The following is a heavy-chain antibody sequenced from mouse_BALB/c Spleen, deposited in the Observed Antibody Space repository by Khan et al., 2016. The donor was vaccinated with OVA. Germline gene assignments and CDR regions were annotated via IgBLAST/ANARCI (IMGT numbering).Heavy chain of an antibody. D-gene: IGHD2-2*01. Sequence: QVQLQQSGAELVKPGSSVKLSCKASGYTFTSYYIYWVKQRPGQGLEWIGEINPTNGGANFNEKFKSKATLTVDKSSSTAYMQLSSLTSEDSADYSCTRGGYALFAYWGQGTLVTVSA. CDR3: TRGGYALFAY. CDR1: GYTFTSYY. CDR2: INPTNGGA. V-gene: IGHV1S81*02. J-gene: IGHJ3*01.